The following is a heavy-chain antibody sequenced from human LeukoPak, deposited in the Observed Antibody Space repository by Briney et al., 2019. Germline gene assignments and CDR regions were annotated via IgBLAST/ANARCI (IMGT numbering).Heavy chain of an antibody. CDR3: ARHPTAATIDY. J-gene: IGHJ4*02. Sequence: KPSETLSLTCAVSGYSISSGYYGVWIRQPPGKGLEWIGSIYHSGSTYYNPSLKRRVTISVDTSKNQLSLKLSSVTAADTAVYYCARHPTAATIDYWGQGTLVTVSS. CDR1: GYSISSGYY. V-gene: IGHV4-38-2*01. D-gene: IGHD2-15*01. CDR2: IYHSGST.